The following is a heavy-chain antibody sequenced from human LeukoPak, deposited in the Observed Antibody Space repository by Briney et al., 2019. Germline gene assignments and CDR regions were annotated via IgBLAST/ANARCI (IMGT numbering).Heavy chain of an antibody. D-gene: IGHD1-1*01. V-gene: IGHV1-69*01. Sequence: SVKVSCKASGGTFSSYAISWVRQAPGQGLEWMGGIIPIFGTANYAQKFQGRVTITADESTSTAYMELSSLRSEDTAVYYCARSSNGTTYYYYYYGMDVWGQGTTVTVSS. J-gene: IGHJ6*02. CDR3: ARSSNGTTYYYYYYGMDV. CDR1: GGTFSSYA. CDR2: IIPIFGTA.